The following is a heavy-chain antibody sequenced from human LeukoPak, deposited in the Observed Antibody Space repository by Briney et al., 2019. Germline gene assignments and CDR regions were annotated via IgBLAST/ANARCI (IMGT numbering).Heavy chain of an antibody. V-gene: IGHV4-39*07. CDR3: ARGRKDRYSSVVYWYFDL. J-gene: IGHJ2*01. CDR1: GGSITSRSYY. D-gene: IGHD5-18*01. Sequence: SETLSLTCTVSGGSITSRSYYWGWIRQPPGKGLEWIGSMYYSGITYYNPSLKSRVTISVDTSKNQFSLKLSSVTAADTAVYYCARGRKDRYSSVVYWYFDLWGRGTLVTVSS. CDR2: MYYSGIT.